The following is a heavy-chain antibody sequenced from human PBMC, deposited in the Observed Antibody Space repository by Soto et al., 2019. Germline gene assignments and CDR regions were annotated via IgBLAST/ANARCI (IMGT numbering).Heavy chain of an antibody. CDR2: ISRYGDFT. CDR3: AKDRYLDHDSRGYLFDN. J-gene: IGHJ4*02. CDR1: GFTFNIYA. Sequence: EVQLLESGGDLIQPGGSLRLSCAASGFTFNIYAMTWVRQAPGKGLEWVSAISRYGDFTYYADSVEGRFTISRDNSKNPLYLQMNSLRAEDTAVYYCAKDRYLDHDSRGYLFDNWGQVTLVTVSS. D-gene: IGHD3-22*01. V-gene: IGHV3-23*01.